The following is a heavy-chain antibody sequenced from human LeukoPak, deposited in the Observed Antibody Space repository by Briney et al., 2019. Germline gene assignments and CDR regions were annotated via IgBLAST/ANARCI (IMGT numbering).Heavy chain of an antibody. CDR3: ATDDFAY. CDR1: GFTFSNYW. V-gene: IGHV3-7*01. Sequence: GGSPRLSCAASGFTFSNYWMTWVRQAPGKGLEWVATIKPEGSEKFYVDSVKGRFTISRDNAKNSLYLQMNTLRAEDTAVYYCATDDFAYWGQETLVTVSS. J-gene: IGHJ4*02. CDR2: IKPEGSEK.